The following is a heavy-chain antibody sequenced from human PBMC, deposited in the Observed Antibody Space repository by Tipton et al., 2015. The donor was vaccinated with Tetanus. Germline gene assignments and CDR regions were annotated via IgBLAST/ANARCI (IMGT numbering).Heavy chain of an antibody. Sequence: SLRLSCAASGFTFSSYSMNWVRQSPGKGLEWVSFISSSSSPSSRTIYYADSVKGRFTISRDIAKNSLYLQMSSLRAEDMAVYYCVKGYCTGGICYTDYWGQGTLVIVSS. D-gene: IGHD2-8*02. CDR2: ISSSSSPSSRTI. CDR1: GFTFSSYS. V-gene: IGHV3-48*01. CDR3: VKGYCTGGICYTDY. J-gene: IGHJ4*02.